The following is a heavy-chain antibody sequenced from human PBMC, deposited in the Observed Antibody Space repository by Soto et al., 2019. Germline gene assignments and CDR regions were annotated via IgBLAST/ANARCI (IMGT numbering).Heavy chain of an antibody. D-gene: IGHD3-3*01. J-gene: IGHJ6*02. V-gene: IGHV1-46*01. CDR3: ARDRIFTLRDDYYYGMDV. CDR1: GYTFTSYY. Sequence: GASVKVSCKASGYTFTSYYMHWVRQAPGQGLEWMGIINPSGGSTSYAQKFQGRVTMTRDTSTSTVYMELSSLRSEDTAVYYCARDRIFTLRDDYYYGMDVWGQGTTVTVSS. CDR2: INPSGGST.